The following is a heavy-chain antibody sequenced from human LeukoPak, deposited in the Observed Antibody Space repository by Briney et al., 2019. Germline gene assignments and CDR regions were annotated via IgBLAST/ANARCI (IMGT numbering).Heavy chain of an antibody. V-gene: IGHV3-23*01. J-gene: IGHJ4*02. CDR3: ARDGYGSGSHDY. CDR1: GFTFSTYA. CDR2: ISGSGGNT. Sequence: SGGSLRLSCAASGFTFSTYAMSWVRQAPGKGLDWVSTISGSGGNTYYADSVKGRFTISRDSSKNTLYLQMNSLRAEDTAVYHCARDGYGSGSHDYWGQGTLVTVSS. D-gene: IGHD3-10*01.